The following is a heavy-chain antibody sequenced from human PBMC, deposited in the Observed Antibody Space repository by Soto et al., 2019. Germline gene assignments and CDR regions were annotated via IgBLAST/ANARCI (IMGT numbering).Heavy chain of an antibody. D-gene: IGHD2-15*01. Sequence: EVQLVESGGGLVQPGGSLRLSCAASGFTFSSYDMHWVRQATGKGLEWVSAIGSAGETYYLGSVKGRFTISRENAKNSLYLQMNSLGAGDTAVYYCVTFVKDCSGGICYRYFDYWGQGTLVTVSS. V-gene: IGHV3-13*01. J-gene: IGHJ4*02. CDR3: VTFVKDCSGGICYRYFDY. CDR1: GFTFSSYD. CDR2: IGSAGET.